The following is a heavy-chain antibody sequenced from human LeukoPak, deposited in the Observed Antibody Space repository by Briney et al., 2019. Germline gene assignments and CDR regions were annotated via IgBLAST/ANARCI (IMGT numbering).Heavy chain of an antibody. CDR3: AKDINIAARLAFDI. CDR2: ISWNSGSI. D-gene: IGHD6-6*01. V-gene: IGHV3-9*01. CDR1: GFTFDDYA. Sequence: PGRSLRPSCAASGFTFDDYAMHWVRQAPGKGLEWVSGISWNSGSIGYADSVKGRFTISRDNAKNSLYLQMNSLRAEDTALYYCAKDINIAARLAFDIWGQGTMVTVSS. J-gene: IGHJ3*02.